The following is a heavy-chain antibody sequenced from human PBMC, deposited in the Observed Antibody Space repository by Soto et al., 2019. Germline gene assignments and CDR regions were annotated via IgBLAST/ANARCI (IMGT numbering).Heavy chain of an antibody. CDR3: ARDHFRVTTEYSYFDY. D-gene: IGHD4-17*01. Sequence: ESGGGLVQPGGSLRLSCAASGFTFSSYSMNWVRQAPGKGLEWVSYISSSSSTIYYADSVKGRFTISRDNAKNSLYLQMNSLRAEDTAVYYCARDHFRVTTEYSYFDYCGQGTLVTVSS. V-gene: IGHV3-48*01. CDR1: GFTFSSYS. J-gene: IGHJ4*02. CDR2: ISSSSSTI.